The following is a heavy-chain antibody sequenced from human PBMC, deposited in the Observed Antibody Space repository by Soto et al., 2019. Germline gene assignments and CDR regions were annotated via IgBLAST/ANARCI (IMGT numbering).Heavy chain of an antibody. CDR2: IRSSRSYL. J-gene: IGHJ5*02. V-gene: IGHV3-21*01. D-gene: IGHD3-3*01. CDR3: ARASRGSWSGYPPSWVDQ. CDR1: GVTFHTYT. Sequence: EVHLVESGGGLVAPGGYMRLYFAGSGVTFHTYTMNCVRQPQGKGLEWVSSIRSSRSYLYYADSMEGGCTISRDKAKKSLELRLNSLRVEDTAVYYCARASRGSWSGYPPSWVDQWGQGTLVTVSS.